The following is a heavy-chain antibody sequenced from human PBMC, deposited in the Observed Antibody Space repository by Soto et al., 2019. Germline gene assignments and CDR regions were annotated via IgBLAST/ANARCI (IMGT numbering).Heavy chain of an antibody. D-gene: IGHD1-1*01. CDR2: FISKTDGGTT. CDR3: AAGTRTSDFDY. V-gene: IGHV3-15*01. J-gene: IGHJ4*02. CDR1: GFTFSNAW. Sequence: GGSLRLSCAASGFTFSNAWMSWVRQAPGKGLEWVGRFISKTDGGTTDYAAPVKGRFTISRDDSKNTLFLQMNSLKTEDTAVYYCAAGTRTSDFDYWGQGILVTLSS.